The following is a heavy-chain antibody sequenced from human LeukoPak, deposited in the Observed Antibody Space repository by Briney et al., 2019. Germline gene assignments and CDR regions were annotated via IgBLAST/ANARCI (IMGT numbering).Heavy chain of an antibody. V-gene: IGHV4-4*07. J-gene: IGHJ3*01. CDR3: ARGFGVTFTGGTFDV. CDR2: VSTSGST. Sequence: SETLSLTCTVSGDSISRYYWSWIRQPAGKGLEWIGRVSTSGSTNYNPSLKSRVTMSVDTPKNQFSLKLSSVTAADTAVYYCARGFGVTFTGGTFDVWGQGTMVTVSS. CDR1: GDSISRYY. D-gene: IGHD2-8*02.